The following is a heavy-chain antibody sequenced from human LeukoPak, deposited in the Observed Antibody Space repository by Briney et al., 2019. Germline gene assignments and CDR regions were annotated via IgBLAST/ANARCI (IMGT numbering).Heavy chain of an antibody. CDR3: ARGLAYDSRGYNDY. J-gene: IGHJ4*02. CDR2: INHSGST. D-gene: IGHD3-22*01. Sequence: PSETLSLTCAVSGGSFSGYYWSWIRQPPGKGLEWIGEINHSGSTNYNPSLKSRVTISVDTSKNQFSLKLSSVTAADTAVYYCARGLAYDSRGYNDYWGQGTLVTVSS. CDR1: GGSFSGYY. V-gene: IGHV4-34*01.